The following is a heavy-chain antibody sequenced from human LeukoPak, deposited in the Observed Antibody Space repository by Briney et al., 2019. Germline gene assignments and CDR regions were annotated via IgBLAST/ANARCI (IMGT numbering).Heavy chain of an antibody. CDR2: ISYDGSNK. J-gene: IGHJ4*02. CDR1: GFTFSSNA. CDR3: ARAPDYYGSGSYYPPFDY. Sequence: GRSLRLSCAASGFTFSSNAMHWVRQAPGEGLEWVAVISYDGSNKYYADSVKGRFTISRDNSKNTLYVQMNSLRAEDTAVYYCARAPDYYGSGSYYPPFDYWGQGTLVTVSS. D-gene: IGHD3-10*01. V-gene: IGHV3-30-3*01.